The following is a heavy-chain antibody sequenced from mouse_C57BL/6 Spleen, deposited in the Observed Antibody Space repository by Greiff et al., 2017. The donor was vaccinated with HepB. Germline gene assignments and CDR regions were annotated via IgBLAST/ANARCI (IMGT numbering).Heavy chain of an antibody. V-gene: IGHV1-80*01. D-gene: IGHD2-4*01. CDR1: GYAFTSYW. Sequence: QVQLQQSGAVLVKPGASVKISCKASGYAFTSYWMNWVKQRLGKGLEWIGLINPCDGDTNYNRKFKGKATLTVDKSSSTAYMQLSRLTSEDSAVYYCARDDYDVDYWGQGTTLTVSS. J-gene: IGHJ2*01. CDR3: ARDDYDVDY. CDR2: INPCDGDT.